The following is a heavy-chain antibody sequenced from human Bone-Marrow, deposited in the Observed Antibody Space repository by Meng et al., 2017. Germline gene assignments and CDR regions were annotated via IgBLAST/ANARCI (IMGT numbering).Heavy chain of an antibody. D-gene: IGHD4-23*01. Sequence: SETLSLTCTVSGGPISSYYRSWIRQPPGKGLEWIGYIYYSGSTNYNPSPKSRVTISVDTSKNQFSLKLSSVTAADTAVYYCARDRSKYGSKRGAIDAFDIWGQGTMVTVSS. CDR2: IYYSGST. CDR3: ARDRSKYGSKRGAIDAFDI. V-gene: IGHV4-59*01. J-gene: IGHJ3*02. CDR1: GGPISSYY.